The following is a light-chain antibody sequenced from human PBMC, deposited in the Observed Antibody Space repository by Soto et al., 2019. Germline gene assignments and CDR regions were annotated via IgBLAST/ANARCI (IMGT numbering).Light chain of an antibody. CDR3: QQTYSIPRS. CDR2: AAS. CDR1: QSINNF. Sequence: QMTQSPPSLSASQGDRVSISCRASQSINNFLHWYQKKPGKAPELLIFAASTLQTGVPSRFRGSGSGTDFTLTISSLQPEDFETYYCQQTYSIPRSFGQGTKVEVK. J-gene: IGKJ1*01. V-gene: IGKV1-39*01.